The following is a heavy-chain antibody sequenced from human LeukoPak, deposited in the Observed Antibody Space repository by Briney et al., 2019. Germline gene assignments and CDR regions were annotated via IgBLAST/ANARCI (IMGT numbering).Heavy chain of an antibody. Sequence: ASVKVSCKASGYTFTSYGISWVRQAPGQGLEWMGWISAYNGNTNYAQKLQGRVTMTTDTSTSTAYMELRSLRSDDTAVYYCARASYGSGHGWFDPWGQGTLVTVSS. CDR3: ARASYGSGHGWFDP. J-gene: IGHJ5*02. D-gene: IGHD3-10*01. CDR2: ISAYNGNT. V-gene: IGHV1-18*01. CDR1: GYTFTSYG.